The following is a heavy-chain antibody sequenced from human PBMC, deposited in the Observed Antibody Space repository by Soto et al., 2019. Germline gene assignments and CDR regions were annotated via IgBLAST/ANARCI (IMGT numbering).Heavy chain of an antibody. CDR1: GGSFSGYY. Sequence: SETLSLTCAVYGGSFSGYYWSWIRQPPGKGLEWIGEINHSGSTNYNPSLKSRVTISVDTSKNQFSLKLSSVTAADTAVYYCARGYSSGWYLDWFDPWGQGTLVTVSS. V-gene: IGHV4-34*01. CDR3: ARGYSSGWYLDWFDP. D-gene: IGHD6-19*01. J-gene: IGHJ5*02. CDR2: INHSGST.